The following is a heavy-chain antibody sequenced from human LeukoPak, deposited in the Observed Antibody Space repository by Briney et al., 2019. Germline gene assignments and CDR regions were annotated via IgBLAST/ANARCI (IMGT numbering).Heavy chain of an antibody. CDR1: GGSFSGYY. CDR2: INHSGST. Sequence: SETLSLTCAVYGGSFSGYYWSWIRQPPGKGLEWIGEINHSGSTNYNPSLKSRVTISVDTSKNQFSLKLSSVTAADTAVYYCARRRKVLTGYFFDYWGQGTLVTVSS. J-gene: IGHJ4*02. V-gene: IGHV4-34*01. D-gene: IGHD3-9*01. CDR3: ARRRKVLTGYFFDY.